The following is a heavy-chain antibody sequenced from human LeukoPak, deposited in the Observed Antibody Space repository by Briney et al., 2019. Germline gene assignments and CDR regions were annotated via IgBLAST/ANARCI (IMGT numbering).Heavy chain of an antibody. Sequence: PSETLSLTCTVSGGSISSGDYYWSWIRQPPGKGLEWIGYIYYSGSTYSNPSLKSRITISVDTSKNQFSLKLSSVTAADTALYYCARGRDGYNGNFDYWGQGILVTVSS. CDR1: GGSISSGDYY. CDR2: IYYSGST. V-gene: IGHV4-30-4*01. J-gene: IGHJ4*02. CDR3: ARGRDGYNGNFDY. D-gene: IGHD5-24*01.